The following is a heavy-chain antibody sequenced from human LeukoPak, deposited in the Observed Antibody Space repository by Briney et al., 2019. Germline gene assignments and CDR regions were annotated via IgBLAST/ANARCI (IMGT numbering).Heavy chain of an antibody. Sequence: SETLSLTCTVSGGSISSYYWSWIRQPPGKGLEWIGYIYYSGSTNYNPSLKSRVTISVDTSKNQFSLRLSSVTAADTAVYYCARDRDYGGNFDYWGQGTLVTVSS. CDR3: ARDRDYGGNFDY. D-gene: IGHD4-23*01. V-gene: IGHV4-59*01. J-gene: IGHJ4*02. CDR1: GGSISSYY. CDR2: IYYSGST.